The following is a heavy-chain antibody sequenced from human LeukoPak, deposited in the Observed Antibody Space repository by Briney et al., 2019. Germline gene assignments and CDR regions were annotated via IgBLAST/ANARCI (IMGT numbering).Heavy chain of an antibody. J-gene: IGHJ4*02. CDR1: GGSISSRGYY. D-gene: IGHD3-22*01. Sequence: PSETLSLTCTVSGGSISSRGYYWSWIRQRPGKGLEWIGSIYYSGSTYYNPSLKSRVTISVDTSKNQFSLKLSSVTAADTAVYYCAREGVVGNLGHFDYWGQGTLVTVYS. CDR2: IYYSGST. V-gene: IGHV4-39*02. CDR3: AREGVVGNLGHFDY.